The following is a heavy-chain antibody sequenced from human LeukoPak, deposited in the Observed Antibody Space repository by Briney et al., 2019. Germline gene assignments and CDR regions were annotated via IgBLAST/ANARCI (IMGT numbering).Heavy chain of an antibody. CDR1: GGPMSSYY. CDR3: ASLPVHFCVWTRDYRGFYFNF. D-gene: IGHD3/OR15-3a*01. J-gene: IGHJ4*02. Sequence: SETLSLTCAVSGGPMSSYYWRWIRQPPGKGLEWVGYIYYTGTTNYSPSLKSRLTFSIDTHNNNFSLTESSVTAVDTPVLYFASLPVHFCVWTRDYRGFYFNFWGQGALVTVSS. CDR2: IYYTGTT. V-gene: IGHV4-59*08.